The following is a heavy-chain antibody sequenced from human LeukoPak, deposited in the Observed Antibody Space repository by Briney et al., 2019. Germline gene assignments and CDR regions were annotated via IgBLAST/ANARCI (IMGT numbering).Heavy chain of an antibody. J-gene: IGHJ4*02. D-gene: IGHD2-15*01. CDR1: GFTFSSYA. V-gene: IGHV3-30-3*01. CDR3: ARGYCSGGSCYRNPDY. CDR2: ISYDGTNK. Sequence: PGRSLRLSCAASGFTFSSYAMHWVRQAPGKGLEWVAVISYDGTNKYYADSVKGRFTVSRDNYKNTLYLQMNSLRAEDTAVYYCARGYCSGGSCYRNPDYWGQGTLVTVSS.